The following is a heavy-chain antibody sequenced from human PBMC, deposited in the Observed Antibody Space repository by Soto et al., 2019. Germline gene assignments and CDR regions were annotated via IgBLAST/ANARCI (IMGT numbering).Heavy chain of an antibody. D-gene: IGHD2-2*01. J-gene: IGHJ4*02. CDR2: IYYSGST. CDR3: ASPPIVLVPAPIDY. CDR1: GGSISSYY. Sequence: SETLSLTCTVSGGSISSYYWSWIRQPPGKGLEWIGYIYYSGSTNYNPSLKSRVTISVDTSKNQFSLKLSSVTAADTAVYYCASPPIVLVPAPIDYWGQGTLVTVS. V-gene: IGHV4-59*01.